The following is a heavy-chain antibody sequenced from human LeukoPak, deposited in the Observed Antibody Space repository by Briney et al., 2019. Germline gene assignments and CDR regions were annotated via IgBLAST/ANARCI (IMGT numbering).Heavy chain of an antibody. CDR1: GDSITSIHSY. V-gene: IGHV4-31*03. Sequence: PSQTLSLTCTVSGDSITSIHSYWSWIRQHPGKGPEWIGYIYYSGSTNYSPSLKSRVTISLDTSKNQFSLKLSSVTAADTAVYYCARDRPFYGSGSYITPPYGMDVWGQGTTVTVSS. J-gene: IGHJ6*02. D-gene: IGHD3-10*01. CDR2: IYYSGST. CDR3: ARDRPFYGSGSYITPPYGMDV.